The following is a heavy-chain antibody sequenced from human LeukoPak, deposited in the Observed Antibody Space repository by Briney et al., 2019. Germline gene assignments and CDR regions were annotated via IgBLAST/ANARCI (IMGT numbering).Heavy chain of an antibody. Sequence: PSETLSLTCAVYGGSFSGHYWTWIRQPPGKGLEWIGEINHSGSTNYNPSLKSRVTISVDTSKNQFSLKLSSVTAADTAVYYCARGLRGVSHYYYYYMDVWGKGTTVTVSS. CDR1: GGSFSGHY. V-gene: IGHV4-34*01. D-gene: IGHD3-10*01. CDR3: ARGLRGVSHYYYYYMDV. CDR2: INHSGST. J-gene: IGHJ6*03.